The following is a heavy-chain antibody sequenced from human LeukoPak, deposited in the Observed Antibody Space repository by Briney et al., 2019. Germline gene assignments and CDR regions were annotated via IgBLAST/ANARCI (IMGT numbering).Heavy chain of an antibody. V-gene: IGHV4-4*07. Sequence: SETLSLTCTVSGGSISSYYWSWIRQPAGKGLEWIGRIYTSGSTNYNPSLKSRVSLSFDTSKQQFSLRLSSVTAADTAVYYCARDLELERNRWNYFESWGQGTLVTVSS. J-gene: IGHJ4*02. CDR3: ARDLELERNRWNYFES. CDR1: GGSISSYY. CDR2: IYTSGST. D-gene: IGHD1-1*01.